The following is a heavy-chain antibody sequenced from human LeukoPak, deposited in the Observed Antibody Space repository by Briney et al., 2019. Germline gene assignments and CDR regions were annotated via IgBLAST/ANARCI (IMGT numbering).Heavy chain of an antibody. CDR1: GASISSYY. V-gene: IGHV4-34*01. CDR2: INHSGST. J-gene: IGHJ4*02. Sequence: PSETLSLTCTVSGASISSYYWSWIRQPPGKGLEWIGEINHSGSTNYNPSLKSRVTISVDTSKNQFSLKLSSVTAADTAVYYCASRPIAAAGMDWGQGTLVTVSS. D-gene: IGHD6-13*01. CDR3: ASRPIAAAGMD.